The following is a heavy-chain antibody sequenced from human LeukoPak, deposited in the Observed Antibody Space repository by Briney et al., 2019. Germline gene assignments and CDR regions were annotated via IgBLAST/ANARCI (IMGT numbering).Heavy chain of an antibody. D-gene: IGHD3-10*01. CDR3: ARGPYYYGSGSYSYFDY. CDR1: GFTFSNYW. Sequence: GSLRLSCVASGFTFSNYWMSWIRQPPGKGLEWIGEINHSGSTNYNPSLKSRVTISVDTSKNQFSLKLSSVTAADTAVYYCARGPYYYGSGSYSYFDYWGQGTLVTVSS. CDR2: INHSGST. V-gene: IGHV4-34*01. J-gene: IGHJ4*02.